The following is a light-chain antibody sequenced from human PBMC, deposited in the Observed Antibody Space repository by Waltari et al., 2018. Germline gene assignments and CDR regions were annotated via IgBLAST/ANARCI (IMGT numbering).Light chain of an antibody. CDR2: KDT. V-gene: IGLV3-25*03. CDR3: QSADNSGTYWE. Sequence: SHELPQPPSVSVSPGQTATHSCSRAALPKHNSYWYQQKPGQAPILLNYKDTERPSGIPERFSGFSPGTTVTLTISGVQAEDEADYYCQSADNSGTYWEFGGGTKLTVL. J-gene: IGLJ3*02. CDR1: ALPKHN.